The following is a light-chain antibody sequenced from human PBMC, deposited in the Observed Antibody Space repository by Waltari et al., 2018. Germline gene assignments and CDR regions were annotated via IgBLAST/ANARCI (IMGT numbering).Light chain of an antibody. CDR2: KNS. CDR1: SSNIGHNY. CDR3: ATWDDSLSGVV. Sequence: QSVLTQSPSMSETPGQRVIISCSGSSSNIGHNYVYWYQHFPGMAPKLVMFKNSQRPSGFPDRFSGSSYGTSASLAISGLRSEDEADYYCATWDDSLSGVVFGGGTRLTVL. J-gene: IGLJ2*01. V-gene: IGLV1-47*01.